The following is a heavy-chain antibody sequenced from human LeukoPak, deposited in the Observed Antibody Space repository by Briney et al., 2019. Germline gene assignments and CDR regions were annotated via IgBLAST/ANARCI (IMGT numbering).Heavy chain of an antibody. CDR1: GYTFTSYY. CDR2: INPSGGST. Sequence: ASVKVSCTASGYTFTSYYMHWVRQAPGQGLEWMGIINPSGGSTSYAQKFQGRVTMTRDMSTSTVYMELSSLRSEDTAVYYCASFEGIVGATGGAFDIWGQGTMVTVSS. D-gene: IGHD1-26*01. CDR3: ASFEGIVGATGGAFDI. J-gene: IGHJ3*02. V-gene: IGHV1-46*01.